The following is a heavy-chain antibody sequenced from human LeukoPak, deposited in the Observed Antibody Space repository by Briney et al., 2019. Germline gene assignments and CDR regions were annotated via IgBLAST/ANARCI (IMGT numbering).Heavy chain of an antibody. CDR3: ARHGAGYSSGGFDY. V-gene: IGHV4-59*08. D-gene: IGHD6-19*01. J-gene: IGHJ4*02. Sequence: SSETLSLTCTVSGGPISSYYWSWLRQPPGKGLEWVGYIYYSGSTHYNPSLKSRVTISVDTSKNQFSLKLSSVTAADTAVYYCARHGAGYSSGGFDYWGQGTLVTVSS. CDR1: GGPISSYY. CDR2: IYYSGST.